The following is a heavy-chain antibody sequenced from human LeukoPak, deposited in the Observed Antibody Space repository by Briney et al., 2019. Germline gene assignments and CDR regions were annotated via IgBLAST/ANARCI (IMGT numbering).Heavy chain of an antibody. Sequence: GGSLRLSCAASGFTFSSYGMHWVRQAPGKGVECVARISYDGSNKFYGDPVKGRFTISRDSPKNTLYLQMNGLRAEDTAVYYCAKLRDVAVTGPLGYWGQGTLVTVSS. J-gene: IGHJ4*02. CDR3: AKLRDVAVTGPLGY. V-gene: IGHV3-30*18. CDR1: GFTFSSYG. CDR2: ISYDGSNK. D-gene: IGHD6-19*01.